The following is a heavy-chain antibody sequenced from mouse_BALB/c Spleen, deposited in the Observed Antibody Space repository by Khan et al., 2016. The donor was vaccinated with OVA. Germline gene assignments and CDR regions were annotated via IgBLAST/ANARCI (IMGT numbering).Heavy chain of an antibody. V-gene: IGHV5-17*02. CDR2: ISSDSYTI. D-gene: IGHD4-1*01. CDR1: GFSLSNFG. CDR3: VRANWAWFAY. J-gene: IGHJ3*01. Sequence: EVELVESGGGLVQPGGSRKLSCAASGFSLSNFGVHWVRQAPAKGLEWVAYISSDSYTIYYAATVRGRFTITRDNPKNTLFLQMTSLRSEDTAMYYCVRANWAWFAYWGQGTLVTVSA.